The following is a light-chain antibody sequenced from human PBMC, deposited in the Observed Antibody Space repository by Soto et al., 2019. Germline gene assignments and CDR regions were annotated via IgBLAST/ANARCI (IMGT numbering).Light chain of an antibody. CDR1: QSVSSN. CDR2: GAS. J-gene: IGKJ4*01. V-gene: IGKV3-15*01. Sequence: EIVMTQSPATLSVSPGERATLSCRASQSVSSNLAWYQQKPDQAPRLLIYGASTRATGIPARFSGSGSGTEFTLTISSLQSEDFAVYHCQQYNNWPPLTFGGGTKVEIK. CDR3: QQYNNWPPLT.